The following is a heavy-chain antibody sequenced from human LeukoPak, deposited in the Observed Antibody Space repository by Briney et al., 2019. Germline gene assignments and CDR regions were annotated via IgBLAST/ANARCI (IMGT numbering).Heavy chain of an antibody. Sequence: SETLSLTCTVSGGSISSYYWSWIQQPPGKGLEWIGCVHYSGSTNYNPSLKSRVTISVDTSKNQFSLKLSSVTAADTAVYYCARVRDRSSYFYDLDYWGQGTLVTVSS. D-gene: IGHD3-22*01. CDR3: ARVRDRSSYFYDLDY. V-gene: IGHV4-59*01. J-gene: IGHJ4*02. CDR2: VHYSGST. CDR1: GGSISSYY.